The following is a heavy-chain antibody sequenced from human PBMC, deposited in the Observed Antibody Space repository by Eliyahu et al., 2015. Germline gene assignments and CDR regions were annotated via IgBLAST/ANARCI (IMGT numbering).Heavy chain of an antibody. CDR2: TDYRSQSHWQY. Sequence: QVQLQQSGPGLVKPSQTLSLTCAISGDSISSNSAAWNWIRXSPSRGLEWLGRTDYRSQSHWQYDFAPSVKSRITINPDTSKNQFSLHLHSVTPEDTAVYYCARQLRGFQLYHFDHWGQGTLVTVSS. V-gene: IGHV6-1*01. CDR3: ARQLRGFQLYHFDH. J-gene: IGHJ4*02. D-gene: IGHD3-16*02. CDR1: GDSISSNSAA.